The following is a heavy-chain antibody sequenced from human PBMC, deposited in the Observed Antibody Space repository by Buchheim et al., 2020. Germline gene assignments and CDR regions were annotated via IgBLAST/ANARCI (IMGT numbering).Heavy chain of an antibody. CDR3: ARAPPDDYGDSSCYFDY. V-gene: IGHV1-46*04. Sequence: QVQLVQSGAEVKKPGASVKVSCRASGYTFTNYYMHWVRQAPGQGLEWMGIVSPNGGSTSFTPTLQGRVTVTRDTSTSTVYMDLNSLTSEDTAVYYCARAPPDDYGDSSCYFDYWGQGTL. CDR1: GYTFTNYY. J-gene: IGHJ4*02. D-gene: IGHD4-17*01. CDR2: VSPNGGST.